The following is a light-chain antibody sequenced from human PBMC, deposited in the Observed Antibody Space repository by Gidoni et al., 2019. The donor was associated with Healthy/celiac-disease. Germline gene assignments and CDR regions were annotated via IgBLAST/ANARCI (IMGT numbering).Light chain of an antibody. V-gene: IGKV1-27*01. Sequence: DLQLNQSPSSLSASVGDRVTLTCRASQGISNYLAWYQQKPGKVPKLLIYSASTLQSGVPSRFSGSGSGTDFTRTISSLQPEDVATYYCQKYNSAPRTFGQGTKVEIK. CDR1: QGISNY. CDR2: SAS. CDR3: QKYNSAPRT. J-gene: IGKJ1*01.